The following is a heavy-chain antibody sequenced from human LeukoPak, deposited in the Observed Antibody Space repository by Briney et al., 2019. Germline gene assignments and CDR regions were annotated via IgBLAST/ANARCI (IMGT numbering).Heavy chain of an antibody. V-gene: IGHV3-7*01. D-gene: IGHD1-26*01. CDR2: IKQDGSEK. Sequence: PGGSLRLSCAASGFTFSSYWMSWVRQAPGKGLEWVANIKQDGSEKYYVDSVKGRFTISRDNAKNSLYLQMNSLRAEDTAVYYCARDGLKGSYWFDPWGQGTLVTVSS. J-gene: IGHJ5*02. CDR3: ARDGLKGSYWFDP. CDR1: GFTFSSYW.